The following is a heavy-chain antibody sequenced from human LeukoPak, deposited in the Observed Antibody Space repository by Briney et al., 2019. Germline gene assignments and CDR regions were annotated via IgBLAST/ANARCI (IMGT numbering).Heavy chain of an antibody. CDR1: GYSISSGYY. Sequence: PSETLSLTCTVSGYSISSGYYWGWIRQPPGKGLEWIGSIYHSGSTYYNPSLKSRVTISVDTSKNQFSLKLSSVTAADTAVYYCARDTGRIMITFGGVIAAFDYWGQGTLVTVSS. J-gene: IGHJ4*02. CDR2: IYHSGST. CDR3: ARDTGRIMITFGGVIAAFDY. D-gene: IGHD3-16*02. V-gene: IGHV4-38-2*02.